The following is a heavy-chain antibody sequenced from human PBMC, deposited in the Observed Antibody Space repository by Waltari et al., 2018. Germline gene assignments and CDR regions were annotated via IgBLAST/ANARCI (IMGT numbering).Heavy chain of an antibody. J-gene: IGHJ4*02. CDR1: GFTFSSYG. V-gene: IGHV3-30*18. Sequence: QVQLVESGGGVVQPGRSLRLSCAASGFTFSSYGMHWVRQATGKGLEWVAVISYDGSNKYYADSVKGRLTISRDNSKNTLYLQMNSLRAEDTAVYYCAKEGGLRFLEWLLWLDYWGQGTLVTVSS. CDR2: ISYDGSNK. D-gene: IGHD3-3*01. CDR3: AKEGGLRFLEWLLWLDY.